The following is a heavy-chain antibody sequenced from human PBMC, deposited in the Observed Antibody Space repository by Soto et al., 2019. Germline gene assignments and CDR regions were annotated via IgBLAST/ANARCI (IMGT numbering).Heavy chain of an antibody. Sequence: SETLSLTCTVSGGSISSSTYYWGGIRQPPGKGLEWIGSIYYSGNTYYNPSLKSRVTMSVDTSKNQFSLKLSSVTAADTAVYDWAGHWYSSGWQDDWGQGTLVTVPS. CDR1: GGSISSSTYY. CDR3: AGHWYSSGWQDD. V-gene: IGHV4-39*01. J-gene: IGHJ4*02. D-gene: IGHD6-19*01. CDR2: IYYSGNT.